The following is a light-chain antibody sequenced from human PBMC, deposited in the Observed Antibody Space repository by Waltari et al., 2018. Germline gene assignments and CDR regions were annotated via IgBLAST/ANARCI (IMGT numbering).Light chain of an antibody. CDR3: SSYTSSSTLWV. J-gene: IGLJ3*02. V-gene: IGLV2-14*01. CDR1: SSAVGGYNY. Sequence: QSALTQPASVSGSPGQSITISCTGTSSAVGGYNYVSCYQQHPGKAPKLMIYEVSNRPSGVSNRFSGSKSGNTASLTISGLQAEDEADYYCSSYTSSSTLWVFGGGTKLTVL. CDR2: EVS.